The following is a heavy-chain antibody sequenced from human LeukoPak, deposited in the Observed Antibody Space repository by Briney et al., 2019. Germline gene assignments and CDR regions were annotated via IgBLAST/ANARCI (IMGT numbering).Heavy chain of an antibody. J-gene: IGHJ4*02. CDR3: ARLAAAGHSDY. CDR1: EFTFGTYA. D-gene: IGHD6-13*01. CDR2: ISSNGRDT. Sequence: GGSLRLSCSAPEFTFGTYAMLWVRQAPGKGLEYVSAISSNGRDTYYAASVRGRFSISRVNSNNTLYLQMSSLRPEDTAMYYCARLAAAGHSDYWGQGSLVTVSS. V-gene: IGHV3-64D*06.